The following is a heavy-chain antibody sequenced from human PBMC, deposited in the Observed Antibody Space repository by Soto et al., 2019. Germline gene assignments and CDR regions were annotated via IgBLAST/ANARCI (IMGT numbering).Heavy chain of an antibody. CDR1: GYTFTSYY. CDR2: INPSGGST. CDR3: ASYIWGNYSGGDAFDI. D-gene: IGHD3-16*01. V-gene: IGHV1-46*03. Sequence: QVQLVQSGAEVKKPGASVKVSCEAAGYTFTSYYMHWVRQAPGQGLEWMGIINPSGGSTSYAQKFQGRVTMTKDTSTSTVYMELSSLRSEDTAVYYCASYIWGNYSGGDAFDIWGQGTMVTVSS. J-gene: IGHJ3*02.